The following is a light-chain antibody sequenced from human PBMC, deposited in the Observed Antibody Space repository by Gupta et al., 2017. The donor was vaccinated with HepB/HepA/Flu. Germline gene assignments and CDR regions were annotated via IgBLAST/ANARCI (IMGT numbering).Light chain of an antibody. CDR3: RQRLQYPRS. CDR1: QSLLHSDGKTY. J-gene: IGKJ2*04. V-gene: IGKV2D-29*01. CDR2: QTS. Sequence: VMTQTRLSLSVTPGQPGSMSCKSSQSLLHSDGKTYLNRYLPKPGQPPQLLIYQTSNRASRLPDRFTVRGPGTDLTLKISRVEAEDVGVYYCRQRLQYPRSFGQGTKLEIK.